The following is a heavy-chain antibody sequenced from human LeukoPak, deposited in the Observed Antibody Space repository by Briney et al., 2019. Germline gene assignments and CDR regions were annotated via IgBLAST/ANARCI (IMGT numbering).Heavy chain of an antibody. CDR3: ARVAAAGYFDY. V-gene: IGHV4-38-2*02. CDR1: GYSISSGYY. J-gene: IGHJ4*01. D-gene: IGHD6-13*01. CDR2: IYHSGST. Sequence: PSETLSLTCTVSGYSISSGYYWGWIRQPPGKGLEWIGSIYHSGSTYYNPSLKSRVTISVDKSKSQFSLKLSSVTAADTAVYYCARVAAAGYFDYWGQGTLVTVSS.